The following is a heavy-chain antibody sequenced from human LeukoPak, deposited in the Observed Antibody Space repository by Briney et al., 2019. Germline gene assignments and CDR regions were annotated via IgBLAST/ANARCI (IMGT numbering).Heavy chain of an antibody. V-gene: IGHV3-11*01. J-gene: IGHJ5*02. D-gene: IGHD4-23*01. CDR2: ISSSGSTI. CDR3: AKESSWGTVVTPGGPSA. Sequence: GGSLRLSCAASGFTFSDYYMSWIRQAPGKGLEWVSYISSSGSTIYYADSVKGRFTISRDNAKNSLYLQMNSLRAEDGAVYYCAKESSWGTVVTPGGPSAWGQGTLITVSS. CDR1: GFTFSDYY.